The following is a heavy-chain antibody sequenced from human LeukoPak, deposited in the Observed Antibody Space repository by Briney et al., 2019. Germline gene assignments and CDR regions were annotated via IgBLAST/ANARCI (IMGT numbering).Heavy chain of an antibody. V-gene: IGHV1-46*01. CDR3: ARGTYYDGRPYGMDV. CDR1: GYTFTNYY. CDR2: IDPSGGGT. J-gene: IGHJ6*02. D-gene: IGHD3-16*01. Sequence: ASVKVSCKASGYTFTNYYIHWVRQAPGQGLEWMGIIDPSGGGTNYAQKFQGRVTITRDTSARTAYMEVNSLRSEDTAVYYCARGTYYDGRPYGMDVWGQGTTVIVSS.